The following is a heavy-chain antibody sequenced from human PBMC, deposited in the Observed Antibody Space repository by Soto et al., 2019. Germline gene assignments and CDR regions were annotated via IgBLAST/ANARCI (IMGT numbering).Heavy chain of an antibody. J-gene: IGHJ4*02. Sequence: QVQLQQWGAGLLKPSETLSLTCAVYGGPFSGYYWSWIRQPPGEGLEWIGEIKHSGRTNYNQSLKSRVTISVDTSKNQFYLKLSSVTDADTAVYYCARGQAAAGTELGYWGQGTLVTVSS. V-gene: IGHV4-34*01. D-gene: IGHD6-13*01. CDR3: ARGQAAAGTELGY. CDR2: IKHSGRT. CDR1: GGPFSGYY.